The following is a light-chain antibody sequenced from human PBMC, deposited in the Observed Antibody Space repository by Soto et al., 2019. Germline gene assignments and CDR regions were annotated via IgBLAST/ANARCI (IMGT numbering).Light chain of an antibody. J-gene: IGKJ1*01. CDR1: QSVSSN. V-gene: IGKV3-15*01. CDR2: GAS. Sequence: EIVMTQSPATLSASPGERATLSCRASQSVSSNLAWYQQKPGQAPRLLIYGASTRATGIPARLSGSGSGTEFTLTISSLQSEDFAVYYCQQYNIWPRTFGQGTKVEIK. CDR3: QQYNIWPRT.